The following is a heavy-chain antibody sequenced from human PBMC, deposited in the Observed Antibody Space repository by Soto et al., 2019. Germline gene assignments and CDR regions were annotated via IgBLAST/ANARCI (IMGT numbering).Heavy chain of an antibody. CDR1: GFTFSKFW. J-gene: IGHJ4*02. D-gene: IGHD1-26*01. CDR2: MNSDGSST. V-gene: IGHV3-74*01. Sequence: EVRLVESGVGLVRPGGSLRLSCAASGFTFSKFWIHWVRQAPGKGLVWVSRMNSDGSSTTYADSVKGRFTISRDNAKNTLYMQMNSLRAEDTAVYYCVREDSGTYYWIDYWGQGTLVTVSS. CDR3: VREDSGTYYWIDY.